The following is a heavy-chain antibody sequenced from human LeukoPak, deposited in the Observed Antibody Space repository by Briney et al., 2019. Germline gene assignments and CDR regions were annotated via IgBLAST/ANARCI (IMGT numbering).Heavy chain of an antibody. V-gene: IGHV4-30-2*01. D-gene: IGHD5-18*01. CDR3: AREDTAMNPNFDY. CDR1: GGSISSGGYY. Sequence: TSETLSLTCTVSGGSISSGGYYWSWIRQPPGKGLEWIGYIYHSGSTYYNPSLKSRVTISVDRSKNQFSLKLSSVTAADTAVYYCAREDTAMNPNFDYWGQGTLVTVSS. CDR2: IYHSGST. J-gene: IGHJ4*02.